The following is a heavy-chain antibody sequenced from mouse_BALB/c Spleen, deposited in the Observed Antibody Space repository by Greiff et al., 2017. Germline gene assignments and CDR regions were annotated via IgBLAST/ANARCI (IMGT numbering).Heavy chain of an antibody. CDR3: ARYTTVVAGDYAMDY. J-gene: IGHJ4*01. Sequence: VQLQQSGAELVRPGASVKLSCKASGYTFTSYWMNWVKQRPEQGLEWIGRIDPYDSETHYNQKFKDKAILTVDKSSSTAYMQLSSLTSEDSAVYYCARYTTVVAGDYAMDYWGQGTSVTVSS. CDR1: GYTFTSYW. V-gene: IGHV1-52*01. CDR2: IDPYDSET. D-gene: IGHD1-1*01.